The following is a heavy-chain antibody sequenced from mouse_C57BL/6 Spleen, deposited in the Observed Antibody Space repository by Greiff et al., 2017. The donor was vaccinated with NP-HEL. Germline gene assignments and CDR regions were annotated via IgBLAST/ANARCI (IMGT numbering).Heavy chain of an antibody. D-gene: IGHD1-1*01. V-gene: IGHV5-17*01. Sequence: EVKVVESGGGLVKPGGSLKLSCAASGFTFSDYGMHWVRQAPEKGLEWVAYISSGSSTIYYADTVKGRFTISRDNAKNTLCLQMTSLRSEDTAMYYCARKDGSSSFAYWGQGTLVTVSA. J-gene: IGHJ3*01. CDR3: ARKDGSSSFAY. CDR1: GFTFSDYG. CDR2: ISSGSSTI.